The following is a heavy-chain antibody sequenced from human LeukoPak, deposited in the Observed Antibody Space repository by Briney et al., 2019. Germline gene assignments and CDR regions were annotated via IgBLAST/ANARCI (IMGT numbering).Heavy chain of an antibody. CDR3: ARDLVRSMVGAFDI. CDR2: IWYDGSNK. V-gene: IGHV3-33*01. CDR1: GFTFSSYG. D-gene: IGHD2/OR15-2a*01. J-gene: IGHJ3*02. Sequence: PGGSLRLSCAASGFTFSSYGMHWVRQAPGKGLEWVAVIWYDGSNKYYADSVKGRFTISRDNSKNTLYLQMNSLRAEDTAVYYCARDLVRSMVGAFDIWGQGTMVTVSS.